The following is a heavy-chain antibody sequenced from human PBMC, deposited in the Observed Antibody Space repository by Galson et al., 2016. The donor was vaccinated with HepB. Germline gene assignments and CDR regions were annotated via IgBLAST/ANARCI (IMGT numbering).Heavy chain of an antibody. V-gene: IGHV3-48*04. CDR3: ARDPYCGGDCNSPRYFDL. Sequence: SLRLSCAASGFTFSLYSMYWVRQAPGKGLDWVSYISTGGTTISYADSVKGRFTISRDNAKNLLYLQMNSLRVEDTAVYYRARDPYCGGDCNSPRYFDLWGRGTLVTVSS. D-gene: IGHD2-21*02. CDR2: ISTGGTTI. J-gene: IGHJ2*01. CDR1: GFTFSLYS.